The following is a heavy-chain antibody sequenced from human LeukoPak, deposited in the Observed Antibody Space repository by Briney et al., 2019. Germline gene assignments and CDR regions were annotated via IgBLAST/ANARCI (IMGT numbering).Heavy chain of an antibody. CDR3: SRHEHKALAGDT. J-gene: IGHJ5*02. Sequence: SETLSLTCSVSGGSISRSYYYWGWIRQPPGKGLEWIGTIYHSGNTFYNPSLKSRVTISVDTSINHFSLTLTSLTAADTAVYFCSRHEHKALAGDTWGQGTLVTVSS. CDR2: IYHSGNT. CDR1: GGSISRSYYY. D-gene: IGHD6-19*01. V-gene: IGHV4-39*01.